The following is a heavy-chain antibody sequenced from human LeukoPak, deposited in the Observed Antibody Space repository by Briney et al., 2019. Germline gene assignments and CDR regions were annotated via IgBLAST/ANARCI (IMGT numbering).Heavy chain of an antibody. D-gene: IGHD6-13*01. Sequence: SETLSLTCTVSGGSISSYYWSWIRQPAGKGLEWIGRIYTSGSTNYNPSLKSRVTMSVDTSKNQFSLKLSSVTAADTAVYYCARHVAGSSSWYPRDAFDIWGQGTMVTVSS. J-gene: IGHJ3*02. V-gene: IGHV4-4*07. CDR2: IYTSGST. CDR1: GGSISSYY. CDR3: ARHVAGSSSWYPRDAFDI.